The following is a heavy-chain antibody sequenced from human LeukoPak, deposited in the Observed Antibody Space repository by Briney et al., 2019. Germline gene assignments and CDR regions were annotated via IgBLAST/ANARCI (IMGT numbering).Heavy chain of an antibody. V-gene: IGHV1-2*02. CDR2: INPNSGGT. Sequence: ASVKVSCKASGYTFTSYGISWVRQAPGQGLEWMGWINPNSGGTNYAQKFQGRVTMTRDTSISTAYMELSRLRSDDTAVYYCARDGDSSSWYYWFDPWGQGTLVTVSS. CDR3: ARDGDSSSWYYWFDP. J-gene: IGHJ5*02. D-gene: IGHD6-13*01. CDR1: GYTFTSYG.